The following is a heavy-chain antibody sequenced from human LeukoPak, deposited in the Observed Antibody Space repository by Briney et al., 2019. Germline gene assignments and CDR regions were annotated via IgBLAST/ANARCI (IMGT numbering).Heavy chain of an antibody. CDR3: ARQKILGYCSSTSCRAYFDY. J-gene: IGHJ4*02. CDR1: GYSISSGYY. CDR2: IYHSGST. Sequence: SETLSLTCAVSGYSISSGYYWGWIRQPPGKGLEWIGSIYHSGSTYYNPSLKSRVTVSVDTSKNQFSLKLSTVTAADTAVYYCARQKILGYCSSTSCRAYFDYWGQGTLVTVSS. D-gene: IGHD2-2*01. V-gene: IGHV4-38-2*01.